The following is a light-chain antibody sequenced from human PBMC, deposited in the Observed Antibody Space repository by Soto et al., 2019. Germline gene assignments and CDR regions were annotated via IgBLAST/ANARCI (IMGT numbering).Light chain of an antibody. V-gene: IGKV3-11*01. CDR2: DAS. J-gene: IGKJ2*01. CDR3: QQYNNWPPMST. Sequence: EIVLTQSPATLSLSPGERATLSCRASQSVSSYLAWYQQKPGQAPRLLIYDASNRATGIPARFSGSVSGTEFTLTINSLQPEDFVIYYCQQYNNWPPMSTFGQGTKLEMK. CDR1: QSVSSY.